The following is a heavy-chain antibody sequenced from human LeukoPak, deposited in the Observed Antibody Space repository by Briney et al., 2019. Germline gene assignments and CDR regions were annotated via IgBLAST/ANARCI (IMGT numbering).Heavy chain of an antibody. CDR2: INHSGST. CDR1: GGSFSGYY. J-gene: IGHJ5*02. D-gene: IGHD2-15*01. V-gene: IGHV4-34*01. CDR3: ARGPPPLGYCSGGSCYSKRNWFDP. Sequence: PSETLSLTCAVYGGSFSGYYWSWIRQPPGKGLEWMGEINHSGSTNYNPSLKSRVTISVDTSKNQFSLKLSSVTAADTAVYYCARGPPPLGYCSGGSCYSKRNWFDPWGPGTLVTVSS.